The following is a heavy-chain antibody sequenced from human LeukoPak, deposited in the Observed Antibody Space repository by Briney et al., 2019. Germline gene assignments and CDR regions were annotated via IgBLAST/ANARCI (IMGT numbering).Heavy chain of an antibody. D-gene: IGHD2-15*01. J-gene: IGHJ3*02. CDR2: INTDGSST. Sequence: SGGSLRLSCAASGFTFSSYWMHWVRQAPGKGLVWVSRINTDGSSTTYADSVKGRFTISRDSAKNTLYLQMNSLRAEDTAVYYCARESYCSGGSCYSGRAFDIWGQGTMVTVSS. CDR3: ARESYCSGGSCYSGRAFDI. V-gene: IGHV3-74*01. CDR1: GFTFSSYW.